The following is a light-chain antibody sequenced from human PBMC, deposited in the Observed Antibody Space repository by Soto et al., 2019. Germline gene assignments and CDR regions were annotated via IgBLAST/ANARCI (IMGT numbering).Light chain of an antibody. J-gene: IGKJ3*01. CDR1: QTLRNK. CDR2: GGF. V-gene: IGKV3-15*01. Sequence: IVLTQSPGTLSVSPGERVILSCRASQTLRNKLAWYQQKPGQAHRLLIYGGFTRATGIPARFSYRGSGTMLTLTITSLQSEVFAIDCCQQNNALPLTFGPGKKL. CDR3: QQNNALPLT.